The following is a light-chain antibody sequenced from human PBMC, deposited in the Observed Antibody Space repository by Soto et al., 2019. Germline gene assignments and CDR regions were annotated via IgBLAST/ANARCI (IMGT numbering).Light chain of an antibody. V-gene: IGLV1-47*02. Sequence: QSVLTQPPSASGTPGQKVTISCSGSSSNIGSNYVFWYQQLPGTAPKLLIYTNNLRPSGVPDRFSGSKSGTSASLAISGLRSEDEADYYCAAWDDSLRGYVFGTGTKVTVL. J-gene: IGLJ1*01. CDR1: SSNIGSNY. CDR3: AAWDDSLRGYV. CDR2: TNN.